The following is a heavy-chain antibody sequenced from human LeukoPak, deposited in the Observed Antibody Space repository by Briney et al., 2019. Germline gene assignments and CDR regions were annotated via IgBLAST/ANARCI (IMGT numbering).Heavy chain of an antibody. CDR3: ARYGPGGGYGMDV. J-gene: IGHJ6*02. V-gene: IGHV3-13*01. D-gene: IGHD3-16*01. CDR1: GFTFSSYD. CDR2: IGTAGDT. Sequence: GGSLRLSCAASGFTFSSYDTHWVRQATGKGLEWVSAIGTAGDTYYPGSVKGRFTISRENAKNSLYLQMNSLRAGDTAVYYCARYGPGGGYGMDVWSQGTTVTVSS.